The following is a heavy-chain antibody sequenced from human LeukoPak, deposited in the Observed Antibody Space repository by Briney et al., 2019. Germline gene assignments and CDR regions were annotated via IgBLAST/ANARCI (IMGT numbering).Heavy chain of an antibody. V-gene: IGHV4-30-4*07. D-gene: IGHD3-10*01. CDR1: GGSISSGGYS. CDR3: ARGPSIYYGSGPWGDY. CDR2: IYYSGST. J-gene: IGHJ4*02. Sequence: SETLSLTCAVSGGSISSGGYSWSWIRQPPGKGLEWIGYIYYSGSTYYNPSLKSRVTISVDTSKNQFSLKLSSVTAADTAVYYCARGPSIYYGSGPWGDYWGQGTLVTVSS.